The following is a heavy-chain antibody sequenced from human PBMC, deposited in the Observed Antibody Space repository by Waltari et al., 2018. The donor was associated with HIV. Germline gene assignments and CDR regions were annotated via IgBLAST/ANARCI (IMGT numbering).Heavy chain of an antibody. V-gene: IGHV3-48*04. CDR2: NSPSRGVT. CDR3: TRDPGGEVDFDY. CDR1: GFSLSIYS. D-gene: IGHD2-21*01. J-gene: IGHJ4*02. Sequence: EVQLVESGGDLVQPGGSLRLSCAASGFSLSIYSMNWVRQAPGKGLEWISYNSPSRGVTYYADSVRGRFTMSRDTTKNSLYLQLNSLRAEDTAVYYCTRDPGGEVDFDYLGQGTLVTVSS.